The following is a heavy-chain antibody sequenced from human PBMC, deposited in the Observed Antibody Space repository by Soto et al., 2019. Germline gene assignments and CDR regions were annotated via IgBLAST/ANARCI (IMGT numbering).Heavy chain of an antibody. Sequence: PSETLSLTCTVSGGSVTNHYWSWIRQPPGKGLEWIGYIYYTGSTNYNPSLESRVTISVDTSKNRVSLNLTSLTAADTAIYYCARANWYSEYWGQGTLVTAPQ. D-gene: IGHD7-27*01. V-gene: IGHV4-59*02. J-gene: IGHJ4*02. CDR3: ARANWYSEY. CDR1: GGSVTNHY. CDR2: IYYTGST.